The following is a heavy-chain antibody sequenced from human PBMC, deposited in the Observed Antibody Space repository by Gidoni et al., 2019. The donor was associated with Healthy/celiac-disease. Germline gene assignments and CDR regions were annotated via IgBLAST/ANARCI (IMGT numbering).Heavy chain of an antibody. V-gene: IGHV4-59*01. CDR1: GGDISSYY. CDR2: IYYSGST. Sequence: QVQLQESGPGLVKPSETLSLTCTVSGGDISSYYWSWIRQPPGKGLEWIGYIYYSGSTTYNPALKSPVTISVETSKNQFSLKLSYVTASDTAVYDCARGRSSSCRNWFDPWGQGTLVTVSS. D-gene: IGHD6-13*01. J-gene: IGHJ5*02. CDR3: ARGRSSSCRNWFDP.